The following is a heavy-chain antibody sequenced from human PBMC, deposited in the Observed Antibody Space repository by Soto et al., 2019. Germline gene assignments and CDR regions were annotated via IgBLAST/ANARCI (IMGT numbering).Heavy chain of an antibody. Sequence: QVQLVESGGGVVQPERSLRLSCAASGFTFSNFGMHWVRQAPGKGLEWVSIIWHDGSKNHYANSVKGRFTISRDNSKNTLYLPMNSLREEDTAVYYCARGGLEVSDCGGDGYTIAYWGQGTLVTVSS. CDR3: ARGGLEVSDCGGDGYTIAY. D-gene: IGHD2-21*02. V-gene: IGHV3-33*01. CDR2: IWHDGSKN. J-gene: IGHJ1*01. CDR1: GFTFSNFG.